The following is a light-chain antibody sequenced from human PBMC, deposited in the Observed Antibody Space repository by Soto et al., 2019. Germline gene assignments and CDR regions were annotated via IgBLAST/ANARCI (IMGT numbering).Light chain of an antibody. CDR3: QQYGISPT. CDR1: QRVSSNY. CDR2: DVS. Sequence: DIVLTQSPGSLSLSPGERATLSWRSSQRVSSNYLAWYQQKPDQAPRLVIYDVSGRATGIPDRFSGSGSGTEFTLTISRLEPDDSAVYYCQQYGISPTFGQGTKVEIK. V-gene: IGKV3-20*01. J-gene: IGKJ1*01.